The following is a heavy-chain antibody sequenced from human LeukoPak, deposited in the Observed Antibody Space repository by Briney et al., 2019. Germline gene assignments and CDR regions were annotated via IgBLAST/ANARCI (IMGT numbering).Heavy chain of an antibody. CDR3: ASDAPIQLWSPINYYYYYYMDV. CDR1: GGSISSSSYY. Sequence: SETLSLTCTVSGGSISSSSYYWGWIRQPPGKGLEWIGSIYYSGSTYYNPSLKSRVTISVDTSKNQFSLKLSSVTAADTAVYYCASDAPIQLWSPINYYYYYYMDVWGKGTTVTVSS. CDR2: IYYSGST. D-gene: IGHD5-18*01. V-gene: IGHV4-39*07. J-gene: IGHJ6*03.